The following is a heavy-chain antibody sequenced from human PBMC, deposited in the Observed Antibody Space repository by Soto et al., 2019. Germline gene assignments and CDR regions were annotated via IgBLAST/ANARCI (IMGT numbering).Heavy chain of an antibody. CDR2: IYHSGST. V-gene: IGHV4-4*02. CDR1: GGSISSSNW. Sequence: SETLSLTCAVSGGSISSSNWWSWVRQPPGKGLEWIGEIYHSGSTNYNPSLKSRATISVDKSKNQFSLKLNSVTAADTAVYYCASNQDFYDSSGYYYWGQGPLVTVS. D-gene: IGHD3-22*01. J-gene: IGHJ4*02. CDR3: ASNQDFYDSSGYYY.